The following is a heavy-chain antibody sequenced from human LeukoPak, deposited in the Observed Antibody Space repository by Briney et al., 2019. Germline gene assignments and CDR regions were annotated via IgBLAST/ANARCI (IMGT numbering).Heavy chain of an antibody. V-gene: IGHV4-39*01. J-gene: IGHJ4*02. D-gene: IGHD5-18*01. Sequence: SETLSLTCTVSGGSISSSSYYWGWIRQPPGKGLEWIGSIYYSGSTYYNPSLKSRVTISVDTSKNQFSLKLSSVTAADTAVYYCAGIRYSYGPLGFDYWGQGTLVTVSS. CDR2: IYYSGST. CDR3: AGIRYSYGPLGFDY. CDR1: GGSISSSSYY.